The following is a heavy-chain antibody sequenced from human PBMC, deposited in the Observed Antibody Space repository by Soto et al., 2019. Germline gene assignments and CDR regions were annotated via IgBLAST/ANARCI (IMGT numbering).Heavy chain of an antibody. V-gene: IGHV3-23*01. J-gene: IGHJ6*02. Sequence: PGVSLRLSGVAAAFRLSNDAMGCGRQAPGSWLEWVSAITGSGGGTYYAASAKGRITVSRHKSKNTLYLQMHRLRAEDTAIFFCAKWDTHGIIPPTVGGNYYYYDMDVWGQGTRVTVSS. CDR2: ITGSGGGT. CDR3: AKWDTHGIIPPTVGGNYYYYDMDV. D-gene: IGHD5-18*01. CDR1: AFRLSNDA.